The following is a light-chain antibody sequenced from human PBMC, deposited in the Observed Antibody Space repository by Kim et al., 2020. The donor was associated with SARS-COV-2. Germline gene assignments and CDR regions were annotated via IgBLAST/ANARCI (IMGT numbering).Light chain of an antibody. V-gene: IGKV3-15*01. CDR2: ATS. CDR3: QQYNDWPPIT. CDR1: ESLNSK. Sequence: EIVMTQSPATLSVSPGERATLSCRASESLNSKLAWYHQKPGQPPRLLMYATSTRATGVPARFSGSGSGTEFTLTITSLQSEDSGLYHCQQYNDWPPITFGQGTRLEIK. J-gene: IGKJ5*01.